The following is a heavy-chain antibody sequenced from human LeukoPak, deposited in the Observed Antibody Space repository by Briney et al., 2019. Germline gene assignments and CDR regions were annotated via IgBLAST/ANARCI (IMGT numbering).Heavy chain of an antibody. J-gene: IGHJ4*02. CDR3: ARLGDSSGSY. CDR2: IIPILGIA. V-gene: IGHV1-69*04. CDR1: GGTFSSYA. D-gene: IGHD3-22*01. Sequence: ASVKVSCKASGGTFSSYAISWVRQAPGQGLEWMERIIPILGIANYAQKFQGRVTITADKSTSTAYMELSSLRSEDTAVYYCARLGDSSGSYRGQGTLVTVSS.